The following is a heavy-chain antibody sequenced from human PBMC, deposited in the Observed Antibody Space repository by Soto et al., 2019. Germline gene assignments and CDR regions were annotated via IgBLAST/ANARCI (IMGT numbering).Heavy chain of an antibody. CDR3: AREGSD. J-gene: IGHJ4*02. CDR1: NGSITSSGYY. V-gene: IGHV4-31*03. CDR2: IYYSGST. Sequence: QVQLQESGPGLVKPSQTLSLTCTVSNGSITSSGYYWSWIRQHPGKGLEWIGYIYYSGSTFYNPSLKSRVTISIDTSKSQFSLNLTSVTAADTAVYYCAREGSDWGQGTLVTVSS.